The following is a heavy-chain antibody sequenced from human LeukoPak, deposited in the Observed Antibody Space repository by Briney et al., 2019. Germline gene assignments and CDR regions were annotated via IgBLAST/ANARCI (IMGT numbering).Heavy chain of an antibody. Sequence: GGSLRLSCAASGFTFDDYAMHWVRQAPGKGLEWVSGISWNSGSIGYADSVKGRFTISRDNAKNSLYLQMNSLRAEDTALYYCAKDRGSSGWPNWFDPWGQGTLVTVSS. CDR3: AKDRGSSGWPNWFDP. CDR1: GFTFDDYA. CDR2: ISWNSGSI. V-gene: IGHV3-9*01. J-gene: IGHJ5*02. D-gene: IGHD6-19*01.